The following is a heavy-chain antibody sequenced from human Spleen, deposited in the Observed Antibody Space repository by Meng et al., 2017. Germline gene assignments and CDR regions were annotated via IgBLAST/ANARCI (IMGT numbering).Heavy chain of an antibody. CDR1: GFTFSDYV. Sequence: QVQLVDSGGGVVQPGRSLRPSCAASGFTFSDYVLHWVRQTPGKGLEWMAVISKDGAKQYYAGSVKGRFTISRDNSRNTLFLQMDSLRAEDTAVYYCAREVGGSRKFDYWGQGTLVTVSS. J-gene: IGHJ4*02. D-gene: IGHD2-15*01. CDR3: AREVGGSRKFDY. V-gene: IGHV3-30-3*01. CDR2: ISKDGAKQ.